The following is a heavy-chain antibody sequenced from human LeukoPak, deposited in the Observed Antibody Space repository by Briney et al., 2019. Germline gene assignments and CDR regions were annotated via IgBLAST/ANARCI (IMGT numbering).Heavy chain of an antibody. J-gene: IGHJ4*02. CDR3: ARGSEGSPFDF. CDR2: SRNKANSYTT. CDR1: GFTFSDHQ. V-gene: IGHV3-72*01. D-gene: IGHD3-10*01. Sequence: GGSLRLSCAASGFTFSDHQMDWVRQAPGKGLEWDGRSRNKANSYTTSYAASVQGRFTLSRDDSNNSLYLQMNSLKTEDTAVYYCARGSEGSPFDFWGQGTLVAVSS.